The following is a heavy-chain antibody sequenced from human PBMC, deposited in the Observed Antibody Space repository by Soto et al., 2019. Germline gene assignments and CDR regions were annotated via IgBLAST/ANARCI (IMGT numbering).Heavy chain of an antibody. Sequence: QVQLVESGGGVVQPGRSVRLSCAASGFTFSSYGMHWVRQAPGKGLEWVAVIWYDGSNKYYADSVKGRFTISRDNSKNTLYLQMNSLRAEDTAVYYCARDLYSYSSYYYGMDVWGQGTTVTVSS. CDR2: IWYDGSNK. CDR1: GFTFSSYG. CDR3: ARDLYSYSSYYYGMDV. J-gene: IGHJ6*02. V-gene: IGHV3-33*01. D-gene: IGHD5-18*01.